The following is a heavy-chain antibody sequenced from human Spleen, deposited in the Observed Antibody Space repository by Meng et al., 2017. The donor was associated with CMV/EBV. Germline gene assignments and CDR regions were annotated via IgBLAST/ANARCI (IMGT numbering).Heavy chain of an antibody. CDR1: GYTFTGYY. J-gene: IGHJ4*02. D-gene: IGHD3-10*01. CDR2: INPKSGGT. CDR3: ARVFSTVVRGVVLGY. Sequence: ASVKVSCKASGYTFTGYYIHWVRQAPGQGPEWMGWINPKSGGTYLAQKFQGRVTMTTDTSITTAYMELSRLRSDDTAVYYCARVFSTVVRGVVLGYWGQGTLVTVSS. V-gene: IGHV1-2*02.